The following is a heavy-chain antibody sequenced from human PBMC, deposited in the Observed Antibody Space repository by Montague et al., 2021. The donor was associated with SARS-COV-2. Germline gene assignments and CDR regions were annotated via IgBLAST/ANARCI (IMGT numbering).Heavy chain of an antibody. V-gene: IGHV3-23*01. J-gene: IGHJ4*02. CDR2: ISGSGGST. CDR1: GFTFSSYA. Sequence: SLRLSCAASGFTFSSYAMSWVRQAPGKGLEWVSAISGSGGSTYYADSVKGRFTTSRDNSKNTLYLQMNSLRAEDTAVYYCAKDQFVYDFWNGYGTIDYWGQGTLVTVSS. D-gene: IGHD3-3*01. CDR3: AKDQFVYDFWNGYGTIDY.